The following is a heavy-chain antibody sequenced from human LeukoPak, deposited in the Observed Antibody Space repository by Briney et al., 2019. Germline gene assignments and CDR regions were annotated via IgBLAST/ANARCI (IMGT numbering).Heavy chain of an antibody. D-gene: IGHD7-27*01. V-gene: IGHV4-59*08. Sequence: SETLSLTCTVSGGSISSYYWSWIRQPPGKGLEWIGYIYYSGSTNYNPSLKSRVTISVDTSKNQFSLKLSSVTAADTAVYYCARQLWGSNAFDIWGQETMVTVSS. CDR2: IYYSGST. J-gene: IGHJ3*02. CDR1: GGSISSYY. CDR3: ARQLWGSNAFDI.